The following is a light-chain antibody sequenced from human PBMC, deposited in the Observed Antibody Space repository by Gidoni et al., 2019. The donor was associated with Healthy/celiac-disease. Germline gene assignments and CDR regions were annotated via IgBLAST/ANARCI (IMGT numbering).Light chain of an antibody. V-gene: IGKV4-1*01. CDR2: WAS. CDR1: QSVLYSSNNKNY. J-gene: IGKJ5*01. CDR3: QQYYSTLIT. Sequence: DILITQPPDSLAVSLGERATINCKSSQSVLYSSNNKNYLAWYQQKPGQPPKLLIYWASTRESGVPDRFSGSGSGTDFTLTISSLQAEDVAVYYCQQYYSTLITFGQGTRLEIK.